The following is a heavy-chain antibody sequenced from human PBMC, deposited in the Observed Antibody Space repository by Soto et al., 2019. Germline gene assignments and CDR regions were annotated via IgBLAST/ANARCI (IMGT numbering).Heavy chain of an antibody. CDR1: GFTFSSYA. Sequence: GGSLRLSCAASGFTFSSYAVGWVRQAPGKGLQWVSSISSGGSNTHYADSVKGRFTISRDNSKNTVYVQINSLRAEDTAVYYCAKLNGEFVPSYTYYGRDGWGQGTRCSVAS. J-gene: IGHJ6*02. CDR3: AKLNGEFVPSYTYYGRDG. D-gene: IGHD3-10*01. CDR2: ISSGGSNT. V-gene: IGHV3-23*01.